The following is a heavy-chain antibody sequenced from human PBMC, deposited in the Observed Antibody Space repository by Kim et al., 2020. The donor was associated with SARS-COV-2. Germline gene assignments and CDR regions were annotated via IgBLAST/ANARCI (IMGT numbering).Heavy chain of an antibody. CDR1: GGSISSYY. D-gene: IGHD1-1*01. CDR2: IYYSGST. V-gene: IGHV4-59*13. Sequence: SETLSLTCTVSGGSISSYYWSWIRQPPGKGLEWIGYIYYSGSTNYNPSLKSRVTISVDTSKNQFSLKLSSVTAADTAVYYCARGGHPRYRKISNWFDPWGQGTLVTVSS. CDR3: ARGGHPRYRKISNWFDP. J-gene: IGHJ5*02.